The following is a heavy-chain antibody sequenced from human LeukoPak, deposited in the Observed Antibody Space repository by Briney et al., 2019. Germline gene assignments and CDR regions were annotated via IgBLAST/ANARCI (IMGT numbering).Heavy chain of an antibody. CDR3: ARETQIQLWDY. J-gene: IGHJ4*02. D-gene: IGHD5-18*01. CDR1: GGSFSGYY. CDR2: INHSGST. V-gene: IGHV4-34*01. Sequence: PSETLSLTCAVYGGSFSGYYWSWIRQPPGKGLEWIGEINHSGSTNYNPSLKSRVTISVDTSKNQFSLKLSSVTAADTAVYYCARETQIQLWDYWGQGTLVTVSS.